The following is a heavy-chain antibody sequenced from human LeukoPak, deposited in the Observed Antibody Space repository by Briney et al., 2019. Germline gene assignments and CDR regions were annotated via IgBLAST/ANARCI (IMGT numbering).Heavy chain of an antibody. Sequence: RASEALSLACTVSGGSISSSSYYWGWIRKPPGKGLEWIGRIYYSGSTYHNPSLKSRVTISVDTSKNQFSLKLSSVTAADTAVYYCARLDCSSTSCYVPPGYFDYWGQGTLVTVSS. CDR2: IYYSGST. V-gene: IGHV4-39*01. CDR1: GGSISSSSYY. CDR3: ARLDCSSTSCYVPPGYFDY. J-gene: IGHJ4*02. D-gene: IGHD2-2*01.